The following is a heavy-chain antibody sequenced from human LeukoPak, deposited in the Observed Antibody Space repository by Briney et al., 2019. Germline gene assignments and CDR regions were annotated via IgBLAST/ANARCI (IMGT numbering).Heavy chain of an antibody. J-gene: IGHJ4*02. CDR3: ARSGAVAGTDSFDY. V-gene: IGHV3-48*03. CDR2: ISSSGSTI. CDR1: GFTFSSYE. Sequence: PGGSLRLSCAASGFTFSSYEMNWVRQAPGKGLEWVSYISSSGSTIYYADSVKGRFTISRDNAKNSLYLQMNSLRAEDTAVYYCARSGAVAGTDSFDYWGQGTVITVSS. D-gene: IGHD6-19*01.